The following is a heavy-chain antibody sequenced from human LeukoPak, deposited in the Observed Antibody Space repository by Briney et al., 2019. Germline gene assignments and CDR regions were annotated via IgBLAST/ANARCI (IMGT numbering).Heavy chain of an antibody. CDR2: ISGSGGST. V-gene: IGHV3-23*01. D-gene: IGHD6-19*01. J-gene: IGHJ4*02. CDR3: AKDRYSSGWYDYFDY. Sequence: PGGSLRLSCAASGFTFSSYAMSWVRQAPGKGLEWVSAISGSGGSTYYADSVKGRFTISRDNSKSTLYLQMNSLRAEDTAVYYCAKDRYSSGWYDYFDYWGQGTLVTVSS. CDR1: GFTFSSYA.